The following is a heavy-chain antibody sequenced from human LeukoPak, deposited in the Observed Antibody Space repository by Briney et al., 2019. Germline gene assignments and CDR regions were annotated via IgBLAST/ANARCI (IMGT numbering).Heavy chain of an antibody. Sequence: TGGSLRLSCAASGFTVSNTYMSWVRQAPGKGLEWVPVLYSGGTTYYADSVKGRFTISRDNSKNTLYLQMNSLRAEDTAVYYCASDIEAGGYFDHWGQGTLVTVSS. CDR1: GFTVSNTY. J-gene: IGHJ4*02. CDR2: LYSGGTT. V-gene: IGHV3-53*01. CDR3: ASDIEAGGYFDH. D-gene: IGHD6-13*01.